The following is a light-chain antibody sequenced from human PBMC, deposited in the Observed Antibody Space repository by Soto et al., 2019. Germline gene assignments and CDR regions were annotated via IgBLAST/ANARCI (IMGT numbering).Light chain of an antibody. Sequence: EIVMTQSPATLSVSPGERATLSCRASQSVSSKLAWYQQRPGQAPRLLIYDASNRASGIPARFSGSGSGTDFTLTISSLQSEDFAVYYCQHRTNWPSLTFGGGTKVE. V-gene: IGKV3-11*01. CDR2: DAS. CDR1: QSVSSK. J-gene: IGKJ4*01. CDR3: QHRTNWPSLT.